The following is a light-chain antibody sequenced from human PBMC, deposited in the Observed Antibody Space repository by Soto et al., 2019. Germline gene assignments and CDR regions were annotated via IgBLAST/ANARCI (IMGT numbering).Light chain of an antibody. CDR3: AAWDDNLDGRV. J-gene: IGLJ1*01. CDR2: KVS. V-gene: IGLV2-14*03. Sequence: QSALTQPASVSGSPGQSITISCTGTSSDVGHPYNYVSWYQQHPGKAPKLLIFKVSNRPSGISGRFSGSKSGNTASLTISGLQAEDEADYYCAAWDDNLDGRVFGTGTKLTVL. CDR1: SSDVGHPYNY.